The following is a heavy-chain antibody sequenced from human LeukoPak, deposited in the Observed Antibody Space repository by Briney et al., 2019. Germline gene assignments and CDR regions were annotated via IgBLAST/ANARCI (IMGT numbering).Heavy chain of an antibody. CDR1: GGSISSYY. Sequence: SETLSLTCTVSGGSISSYYWSWIRQPPGKGLEWIGYIYYSGSTNYNPSLKSRVTISVDTSKNQFSLKLSSVTAADTAVYYCARGGYCSGGSCYQQEDNWFDPWGQGTLVTVSS. D-gene: IGHD2-15*01. V-gene: IGHV4-59*01. CDR2: IYYSGST. J-gene: IGHJ5*02. CDR3: ARGGYCSGGSCYQQEDNWFDP.